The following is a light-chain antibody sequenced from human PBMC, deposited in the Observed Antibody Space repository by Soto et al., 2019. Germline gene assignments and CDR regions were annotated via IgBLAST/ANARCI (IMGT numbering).Light chain of an antibody. Sequence: EIVLTQSPGTLSLSPGERATLSCRASQSVTNNNLAWYQQKPGQAPRHLIYGASSRATGIPDRFSGSGSGTDFTLTVSRLEPEDFALYFCQHSGTSLRVTFGPGTKVDIK. J-gene: IGKJ3*01. CDR2: GAS. V-gene: IGKV3-20*01. CDR3: QHSGTSLRVT. CDR1: QSVTNNN.